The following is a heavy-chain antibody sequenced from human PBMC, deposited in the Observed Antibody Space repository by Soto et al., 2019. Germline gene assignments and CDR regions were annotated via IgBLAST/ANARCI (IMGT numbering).Heavy chain of an antibody. CDR1: GFSISSCAL. D-gene: IGHD3-22*01. CDR3: ARLVYDSRLNHLCFDY. J-gene: IGHJ4*02. Sequence: PSETLSLTCAASGFSISSCALSWGGQQSREKVLGGLWIGCNSGSVNYPHSLKRRFTISVDKSKNQLYLRLSCVTAADTAKYYCARLVYDSRLNHLCFDYWGPGALVTVSS. CDR2: GCNSGSV. V-gene: IGHV4-4*02.